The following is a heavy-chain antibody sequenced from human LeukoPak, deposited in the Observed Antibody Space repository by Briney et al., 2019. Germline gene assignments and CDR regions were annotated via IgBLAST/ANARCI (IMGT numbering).Heavy chain of an antibody. J-gene: IGHJ4*01. V-gene: IGHV3-7*01. CDR2: INQNGGEK. CDR3: VRDGTAAGLYFDL. CDR1: GFTFRDYW. Sequence: GGSLRLSCAVSGFTFRDYWMNWVRQAPGKGLDWVASINQNGGEKSYVDSVKGRFTISRDNPKNSLYLQMSSLRAEDTAVSYCVRDGTAAGLYFDLWGQGNLVTVSS. D-gene: IGHD6-13*01.